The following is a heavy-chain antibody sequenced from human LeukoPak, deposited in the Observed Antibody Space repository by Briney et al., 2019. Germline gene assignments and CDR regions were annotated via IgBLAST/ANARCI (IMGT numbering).Heavy chain of an antibody. CDR2: IYPGDSDT. V-gene: IGHV5-51*01. CDR3: ARGSPSVVVPAATGSWFDP. D-gene: IGHD2-2*01. CDR1: GYSFTSYW. J-gene: IGHJ5*02. Sequence: GESLKISCKGSGYSFTSYWIGWVRQMPGKGLGWMGIIYPGDSDTRYSPAFQGQVTISADKSISTAYLQWSSLKASDTAMYYCARGSPSVVVPAATGSWFDPWGQGTLVTVSS.